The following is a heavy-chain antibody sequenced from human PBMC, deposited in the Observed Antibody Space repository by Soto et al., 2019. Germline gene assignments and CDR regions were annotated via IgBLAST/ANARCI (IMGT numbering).Heavy chain of an antibody. D-gene: IGHD2-2*01. CDR3: SIGSWSAETFDV. Sequence: QVHLEQSGAEVKKPGSSVKVSCEAAGGTFSTYTLIWVRQAPGQGLEWMGRIIPMLTVTNSAQKFQGRVTLTADKSTSTAFMALTSLTSDDTAVYYCSIGSWSAETFDVWGQGTMVTVSS. CDR2: IIPMLTVT. V-gene: IGHV1-69*02. J-gene: IGHJ3*01. CDR1: GGTFSTYT.